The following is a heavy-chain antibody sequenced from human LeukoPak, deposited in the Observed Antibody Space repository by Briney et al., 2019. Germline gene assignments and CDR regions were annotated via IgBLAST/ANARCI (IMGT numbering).Heavy chain of an antibody. V-gene: IGHV3-30*18. CDR3: AKDDIAAAGHFDY. CDR1: GFTFSSYG. J-gene: IGHJ4*02. D-gene: IGHD6-13*01. Sequence: PGGSLRLSCAASGFTFSSYGMHWVRQAPGKGLEWVAVISYDGSNKYYADSVKGRFTISRDNSKNTLYLQMNGLRAEDTAVYYCAKDDIAAAGHFDYWGQGTLVTVSS. CDR2: ISYDGSNK.